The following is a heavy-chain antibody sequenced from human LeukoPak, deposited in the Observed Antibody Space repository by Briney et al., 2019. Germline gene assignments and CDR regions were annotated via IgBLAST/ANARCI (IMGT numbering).Heavy chain of an antibody. Sequence: PGGSLRLSCAASGFTLSSYAMSWVRQAPGKGLEWVSLISGSAGSTYYADSVKGRFTISRDITKNTLYLQMNSMRAEDTAVYYCAKPGSSSWYSLNYYYGMDVWGQGTTVTVSS. J-gene: IGHJ6*02. CDR3: AKPGSSSWYSLNYYYGMDV. D-gene: IGHD6-13*01. V-gene: IGHV3-23*01. CDR2: ISGSAGST. CDR1: GFTLSSYA.